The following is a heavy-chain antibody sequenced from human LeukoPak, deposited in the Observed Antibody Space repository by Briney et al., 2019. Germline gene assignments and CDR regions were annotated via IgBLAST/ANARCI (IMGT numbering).Heavy chain of an antibody. CDR1: GFTFSSYA. V-gene: IGHV3-30-3*01. CDR3: AREDETYYFDY. J-gene: IGHJ4*02. Sequence: GGSLRLSCAASGFTFSSYAMHWVRQAPGKGLEWVAVISYDGSNKYYADSVKGRFTNSRDNSKNTLYLQMNSLRAEDTAVYYCAREDETYYFDYWGQGTLVTVSS. CDR2: ISYDGSNK.